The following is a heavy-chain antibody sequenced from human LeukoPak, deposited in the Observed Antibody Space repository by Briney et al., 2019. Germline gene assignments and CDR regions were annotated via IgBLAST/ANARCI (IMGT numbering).Heavy chain of an antibody. J-gene: IGHJ4*02. CDR2: IYHSGST. CDR3: AKSTEVLRYFDWLLSPFAY. Sequence: SETLSLTCAVSGYSISSGYYWGWIRQPPGKGLEWIGSIYHSGSTYYNPSLKSRVTISVDTSKNQFSLKLSSVTAADTAVYYCAKSTEVLRYFDWLLSPFAYWGQGTLVTVSS. D-gene: IGHD3-9*01. V-gene: IGHV4-38-2*01. CDR1: GYSISSGYY.